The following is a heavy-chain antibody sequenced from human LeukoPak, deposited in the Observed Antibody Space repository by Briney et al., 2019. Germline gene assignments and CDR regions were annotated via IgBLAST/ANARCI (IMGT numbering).Heavy chain of an antibody. Sequence: GGSLILSCAASGFTFSNFWMSWVRQAPGKGLGWVANIKVDGSEKYYVDSVKGRFTISRDNAKNSLYLQMNSLRAEDTAVYYCARVSDYYDSSGYDYWGQGTLVTVSS. CDR1: GFTFSNFW. V-gene: IGHV3-7*01. CDR2: IKVDGSEK. J-gene: IGHJ4*02. D-gene: IGHD3-22*01. CDR3: ARVSDYYDSSGYDY.